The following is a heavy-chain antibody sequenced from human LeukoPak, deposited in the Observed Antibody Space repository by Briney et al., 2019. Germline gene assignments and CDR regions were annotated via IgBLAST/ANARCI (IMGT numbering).Heavy chain of an antibody. CDR1: GGSISSYY. CDR3: ARHRNVGAITYFDY. V-gene: IGHV4-59*08. J-gene: IGHJ4*02. Sequence: SETLSLTCTVSGGSISSYYWSWIRQPPGKGLEWIGYIYYSGSTNYNPSLKSRVTISVDTSKNQFSLKLSSVTAADTAVYYCARHRNVGAITYFDYWGQGTLVTVSS. CDR2: IYYSGST. D-gene: IGHD1-26*01.